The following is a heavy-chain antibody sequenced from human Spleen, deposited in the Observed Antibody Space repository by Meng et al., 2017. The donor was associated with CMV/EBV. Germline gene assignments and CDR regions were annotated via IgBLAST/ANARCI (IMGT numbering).Heavy chain of an antibody. V-gene: IGHV3-49*04. CDR2: IRSKGYGGTA. CDR3: TRDIGGYGSGSHLYGMDV. D-gene: IGHD3-10*01. Sequence: GESLKISCTASGFTFGDYAMSWVRQAPGKGLEWVGFIRSKGYGGTAEYAASVKGRVTISRDDSKSIAYLLMNSLKTEDTAVYYCTRDIGGYGSGSHLYGMDVWGQGTTVTVSS. J-gene: IGHJ6*02. CDR1: GFTFGDYA.